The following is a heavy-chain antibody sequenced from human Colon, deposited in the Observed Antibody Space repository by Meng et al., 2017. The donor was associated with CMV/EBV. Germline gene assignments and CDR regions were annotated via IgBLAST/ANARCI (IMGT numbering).Heavy chain of an antibody. D-gene: IGHD3-3*01. CDR1: GFTFSSYA. CDR2: IGDSGGAT. CDR3: ARVRRAGNWRLFDY. V-gene: IGHV3-48*03. J-gene: IGHJ4*02. Sequence: GESLKISCAASGFTFSSYAMSWVRQAPGKGQESIAHIGDSGGATYYADSVKGRFTISRDNAKNSLYPQMSGLRAGDTSFYYCARVRRAGNWRLFDYWGQGTLVTVSS.